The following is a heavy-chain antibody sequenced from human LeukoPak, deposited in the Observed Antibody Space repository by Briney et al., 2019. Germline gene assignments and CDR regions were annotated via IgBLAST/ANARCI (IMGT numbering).Heavy chain of an antibody. V-gene: IGHV4-61*02. D-gene: IGHD3-9*01. CDR2: IYPSGAT. Sequence: SETLSLTCSVSGGSISSGPYYWGWIRQPAGKGLVWIGRIYPSGATNYNPSLKSRVTISIDTSANQFSLKLNSVTAADTAVYFCARWNNDVLAGYYDSFDYWGQGILVTVSS. J-gene: IGHJ4*02. CDR3: ARWNNDVLAGYYDSFDY. CDR1: GGSISSGPYY.